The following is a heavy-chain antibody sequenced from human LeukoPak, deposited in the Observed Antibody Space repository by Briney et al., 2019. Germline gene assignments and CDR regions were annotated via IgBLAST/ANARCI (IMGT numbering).Heavy chain of an antibody. V-gene: IGHV4-39*01. CDR1: GVSISSSNSY. D-gene: IGHD3-3*01. CDR2: IYYSGNT. J-gene: IGHJ4*02. Sequence: SETLSLTCTVSGVSISSSNSYWGWIRQPPGKGLEWIGSIYYSGNTYYNASLKSQVSISIDTSKNQFSLRLTSVTAADTAVYYCARQTGSGKFILPGGQGTLVTVSS. CDR3: ARQTGSGKFILP.